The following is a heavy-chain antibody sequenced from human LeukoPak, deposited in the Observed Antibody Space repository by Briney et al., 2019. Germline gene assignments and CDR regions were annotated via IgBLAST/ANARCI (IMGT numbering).Heavy chain of an antibody. V-gene: IGHV3-72*01. J-gene: IGHJ4*02. CDR1: GFTFSDHY. CDR2: IRNKVNSYTT. CDR3: TRGPPDY. Sequence: GGSLRLSCAASGFTFSDHYMDWVRQAPGKGLEWVGRIRNKVNSYTTEYAASVKGRSTISRDDSKNSLYLQMNSLKTEDTAVYYCTRGPPDYWGQGTLVTVSS.